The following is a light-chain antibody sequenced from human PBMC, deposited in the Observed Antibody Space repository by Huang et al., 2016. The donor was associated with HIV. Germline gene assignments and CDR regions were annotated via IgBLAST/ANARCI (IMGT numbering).Light chain of an antibody. CDR2: TAS. Sequence: DIQMTQSPSSVFASVGDRVIITCRASQGISNYLAWYQQKPGTAPKLLMYTASSLQSGVPSRFSGSGSVTDFTLTISSLQPEDFATYYCQQTDSFPLTFGQGTRLEIK. CDR3: QQTDSFPLT. J-gene: IGKJ5*01. V-gene: IGKV1-12*01. CDR1: QGISNY.